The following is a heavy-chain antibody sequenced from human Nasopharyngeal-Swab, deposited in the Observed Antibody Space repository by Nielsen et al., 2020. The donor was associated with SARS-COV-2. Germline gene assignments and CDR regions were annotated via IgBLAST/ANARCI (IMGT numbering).Heavy chain of an antibody. V-gene: IGHV3-23*01. CDR1: GFTFSSYA. Sequence: GESLKISCAASGFTFSSYAMSWVRQAPGKGLEWVSAISGSGGSTYYADSVKGRFTISRDNSKNTLYLQMNSLGAEDTAVYYCAKDYPYYYDSSGYYRFGAFDIWGQGTMVTVSS. CDR3: AKDYPYYYDSSGYYRFGAFDI. D-gene: IGHD3-22*01. CDR2: ISGSGGST. J-gene: IGHJ3*02.